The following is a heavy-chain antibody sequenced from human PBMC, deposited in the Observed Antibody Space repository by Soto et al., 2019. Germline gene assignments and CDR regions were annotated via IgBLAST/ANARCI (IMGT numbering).Heavy chain of an antibody. D-gene: IGHD3-22*01. CDR3: VHRRDSRGYFDQ. CDR1: GFSLTTRGVG. V-gene: IGHV2-5*02. CDR2: IYWDDDK. J-gene: IGHJ4*02. Sequence: ESGPTLVNPTQTLTLTCSFSGFSLTTRGVGVGWIRQPPGKALERLTLIYWDDDKRYSQSLKSRLTITTDTSKSQVVLRMTNMDPVDTATYYCVHRRDSRGYFDQWGQGTLVTVSS.